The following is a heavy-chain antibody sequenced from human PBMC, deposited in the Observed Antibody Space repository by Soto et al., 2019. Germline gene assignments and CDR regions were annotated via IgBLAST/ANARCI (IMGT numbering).Heavy chain of an antibody. J-gene: IGHJ4*02. CDR3: ARDLSDSSSWYRLDY. V-gene: IGHV1-2*02. CDR2: INPNSGGT. Sequence: QVQLVQSGAEVKKPGASVKVSCKASGYTFTGYYMHWVRQAPGQGLEWMGWINPNSGGTNYAQKFXXXXXXXXXXXXXXXXXXXXXXXXXXXXXYYCARDLSDSSSWYRLDYWGQGTLVTVSS. D-gene: IGHD6-13*01. CDR1: GYTFTGYY.